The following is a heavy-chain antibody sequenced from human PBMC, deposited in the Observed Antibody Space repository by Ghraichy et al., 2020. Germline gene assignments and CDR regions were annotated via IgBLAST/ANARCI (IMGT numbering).Heavy chain of an antibody. V-gene: IGHV3-23*01. CDR3: AKDQFLDYYGSGSYYNNYYYYGMDV. CDR2: ISGSGGST. D-gene: IGHD3-10*01. Sequence: GGSLRLSCAASGFTFSSYAMSWVRQAPGKGLEWVSAISGSGGSTYYADSVKGRFTISRDNSKNTLYLQMNSLRAEDTAVYYCAKDQFLDYYGSGSYYNNYYYYGMDVWGQGTTVTVSS. CDR1: GFTFSSYA. J-gene: IGHJ6*02.